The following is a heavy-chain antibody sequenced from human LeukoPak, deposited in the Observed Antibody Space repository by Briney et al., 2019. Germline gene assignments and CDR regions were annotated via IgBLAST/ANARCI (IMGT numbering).Heavy chain of an antibody. CDR2: ISSSSSYI. J-gene: IGHJ4*02. CDR3: ARTYDRSGYYPYYFDY. V-gene: IGHV3-21*01. CDR1: GFTFRSYS. D-gene: IGHD3-22*01. Sequence: GGSLSLPCPASGFTFRSYSMNWLRLAPGKGLEWVSSISSSSSYIYYADSVKGRFTISRDNAKNSLYLQMNSLRAEDTAVYYCARTYDRSGYYPYYFDYWGQGTLVTVSS.